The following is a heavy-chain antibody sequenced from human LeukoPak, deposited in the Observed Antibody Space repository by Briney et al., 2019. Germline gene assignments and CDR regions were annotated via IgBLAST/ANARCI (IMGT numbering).Heavy chain of an antibody. J-gene: IGHJ3*02. CDR2: IKQDGSEK. CDR3: ATFGESTFELEAFDI. CDR1: GFTFSSYW. V-gene: IGHV3-7*01. D-gene: IGHD3-10*01. Sequence: GGSLRLSCAASGFTFSSYWMSWVRQAPGKGLEWVANIKQDGSEKYYVDSVKGRFTISRDNAKNSLYLQMNSLRAEDTAVYYCATFGESTFELEAFDIWGQGTMVTVSS.